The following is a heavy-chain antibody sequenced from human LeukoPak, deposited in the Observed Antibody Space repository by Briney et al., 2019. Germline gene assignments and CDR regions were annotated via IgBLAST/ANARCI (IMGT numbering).Heavy chain of an antibody. CDR2: ISAYNGNT. CDR3: ARGSTARYYYDSSGYYRGAVDY. D-gene: IGHD3-22*01. J-gene: IGHJ4*02. V-gene: IGHV1-18*01. Sequence: ASVKVSCKASGYTFTSYGISWVRQAPGQGLEWMGWISAYNGNTNYAQKLQGRVTTTTDTSTSTAYMELRSLRSDDTAVYYCARGSTARYYYDSSGYYRGAVDYWGQGTLVTISS. CDR1: GYTFTSYG.